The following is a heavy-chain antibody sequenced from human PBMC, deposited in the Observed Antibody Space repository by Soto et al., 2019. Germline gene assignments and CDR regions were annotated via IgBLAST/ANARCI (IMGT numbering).Heavy chain of an antibody. D-gene: IGHD6-19*01. CDR1: GGSLSGYY. Sequence: QVQLQQWGAGLLKPSETLSLTCAVYGGSLSGYYWTWIRQPPGKGLEWIGEISHRGNTDYNPSLKSRVTISVDMSKNQVSLNLDSVTVADTAVYFCARGSATGWRLVRYWGQGTRVTVSS. CDR2: ISHRGNT. J-gene: IGHJ4*02. V-gene: IGHV4-34*01. CDR3: ARGSATGWRLVRY.